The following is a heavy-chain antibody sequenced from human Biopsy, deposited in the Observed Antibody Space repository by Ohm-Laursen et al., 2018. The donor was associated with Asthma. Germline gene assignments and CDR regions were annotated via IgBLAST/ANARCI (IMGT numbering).Heavy chain of an antibody. CDR1: GGSIISGDYF. CDR2: ISYSGNT. Sequence: TLSLTCTVSGGSIISGDYFWSWIRQHPGKGLEWVGYISYSGNTYYNPSLKSRVSISVDTSKNQFTLNLSSVTAADTAVSYCAASRNTPACPFGYWGQGTLVTVSS. D-gene: IGHD6-6*01. V-gene: IGHV4-31*03. CDR3: AASRNTPACPFGY. J-gene: IGHJ4*02.